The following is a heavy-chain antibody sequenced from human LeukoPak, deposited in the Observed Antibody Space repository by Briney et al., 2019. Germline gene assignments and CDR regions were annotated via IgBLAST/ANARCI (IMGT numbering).Heavy chain of an antibody. V-gene: IGHV3-48*03. Sequence: GGSLRLSCAASGFTFSSYEMNWVRQAPGMGLEWVSYISGSGSSIFYADSVRGRFTISRDNAKNSLFLQMSSLRAEDTAVYYCAREGGYSWSEPDYWGQGTLVTVSS. D-gene: IGHD1-26*01. CDR2: ISGSGSSI. CDR1: GFTFSSYE. J-gene: IGHJ4*02. CDR3: AREGGYSWSEPDY.